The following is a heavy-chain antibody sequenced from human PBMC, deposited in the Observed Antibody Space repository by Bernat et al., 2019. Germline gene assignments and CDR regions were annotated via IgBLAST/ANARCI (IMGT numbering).Heavy chain of an antibody. CDR3: AKATYYDILTGYYDY. CDR1: GFTFSSYG. D-gene: IGHD3-9*01. J-gene: IGHJ4*02. Sequence: QVQLVESGGGVVQPGRSLRLSCAASGFTFSSYGMHWVRQAPGKGLEWVAVISYDGSNKYYADSVKGRFTISRDNSKNTPYLQMNSLRAEDTAVYYCAKATYYDILTGYYDYWGQGTLVTVSS. CDR2: ISYDGSNK. V-gene: IGHV3-30*18.